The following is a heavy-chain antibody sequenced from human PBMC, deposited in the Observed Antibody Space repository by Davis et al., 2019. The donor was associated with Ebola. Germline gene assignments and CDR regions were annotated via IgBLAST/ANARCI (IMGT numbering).Heavy chain of an antibody. CDR3: ANFYSSAYYYGMDV. Sequence: SETLSLTCAVYGGSFSGYYWSWIRQPPGKGLEWIGEINHSGSTNYNPSLKSRVTISVDTSKNQFSLKLSSVTAADTAVYYCANFYSSAYYYGMDVWGQGTTVTASS. CDR2: INHSGST. J-gene: IGHJ6*02. V-gene: IGHV4-34*01. CDR1: GGSFSGYY. D-gene: IGHD4-11*01.